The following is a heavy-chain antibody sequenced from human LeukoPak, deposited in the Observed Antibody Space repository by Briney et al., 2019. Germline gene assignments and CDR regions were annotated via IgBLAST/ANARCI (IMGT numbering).Heavy chain of an antibody. V-gene: IGHV3-21*01. J-gene: IGHJ4*02. CDR2: ISSSSSYI. D-gene: IGHD4-11*01. Sequence: GGSLRLSCAASGFTFSSHSMNWVRQAPGKGLEWVSSISSSSSYIYYAASVKGRFTISRDNAKNSLYLQMNSLRDEDTAVYYCARVSGYSNYFDYWGQGTLVTVSS. CDR1: GFTFSSHS. CDR3: ARVSGYSNYFDY.